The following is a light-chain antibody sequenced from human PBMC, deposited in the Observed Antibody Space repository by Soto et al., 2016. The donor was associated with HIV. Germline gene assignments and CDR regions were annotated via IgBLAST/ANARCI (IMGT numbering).Light chain of an antibody. CDR3: MQSIQLPLT. V-gene: IGKV2-28*01. CDR2: LGS. CDR1: ESLLYSNGNNY. J-gene: IGKJ4*01. Sequence: DIVMTQSPLSLPVTPGEPASISCRSSESLLYSNGNNYLDWYHQKPGQSPQLLIYLGSNRASGVPDRFSGSGSGTDFTLKISRVETEDVGVYYCMQSIQLPLTFGGGTKVEIK.